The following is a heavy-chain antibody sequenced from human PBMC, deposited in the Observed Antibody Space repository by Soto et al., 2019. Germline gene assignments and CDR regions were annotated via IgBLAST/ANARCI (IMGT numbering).Heavy chain of an antibody. J-gene: IGHJ4*02. CDR3: ARVGHPDH. V-gene: IGHV1-69*01. CDR2: VIPLLGTA. CDR1: GGSLRNSV. Sequence: QVQLVQSGAEVRKPGSSVKVSCTASGGSLRNSVISWVRQAPAQRLEWMGGVIPLLGTANNAQKFRGRVTMTADEATSTAYMDLSSLSPDDTAVYYCARVGHPDHWGPGTLVIVSS.